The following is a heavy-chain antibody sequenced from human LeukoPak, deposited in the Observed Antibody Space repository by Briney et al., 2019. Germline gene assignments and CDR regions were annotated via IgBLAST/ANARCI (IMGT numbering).Heavy chain of an antibody. J-gene: IGHJ4*02. CDR1: GFTFDDYG. D-gene: IGHD6-19*01. V-gene: IGHV3-20*04. CDR3: ARDVWTGVAVSDY. Sequence: GGSLRLSCAASGFTFDDYGMSWVRQAPGKGLEWVSGINWNGGSTGYAGSVKGRFTISRDNAKTSVYLQLNSLRADDTAVYYCARDVWTGVAVSDYWGQGTLVTVSS. CDR2: INWNGGST.